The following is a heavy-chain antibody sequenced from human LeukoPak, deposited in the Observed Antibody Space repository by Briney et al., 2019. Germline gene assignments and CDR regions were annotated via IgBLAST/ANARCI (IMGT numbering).Heavy chain of an antibody. V-gene: IGHV3-23*01. D-gene: IGHD2-15*01. CDR2: ISDRDDNT. Sequence: GGSLRLSCVASGFTFSSYAMSWVRQAPGKGLEWVSGISDRDDNTYYGDSVKGRFTISRDNAKNSLYLQMNSLRAEDTAVYHCARAPVVVVAATQADRTGNYYYYYMDVWGKGTTVTVSS. CDR3: ARAPVVVVAATQADRTGNYYYYYMDV. J-gene: IGHJ6*03. CDR1: GFTFSSYA.